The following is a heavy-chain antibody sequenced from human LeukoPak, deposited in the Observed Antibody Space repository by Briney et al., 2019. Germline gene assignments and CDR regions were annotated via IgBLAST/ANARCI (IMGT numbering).Heavy chain of an antibody. D-gene: IGHD3-10*01. Sequence: PGGSLRLSCAASGFTFSSYSMNWVRQAPGKGLEWVSSISSSSSYIYYADSVKGRFTISRDNAKNSLYLQMNSLRAEDTAVYYCARASPLWFGELLYGFDYWGQGTLVTVSS. CDR1: GFTFSSYS. CDR2: ISSSSSYI. CDR3: ARASPLWFGELLYGFDY. J-gene: IGHJ4*02. V-gene: IGHV3-21*01.